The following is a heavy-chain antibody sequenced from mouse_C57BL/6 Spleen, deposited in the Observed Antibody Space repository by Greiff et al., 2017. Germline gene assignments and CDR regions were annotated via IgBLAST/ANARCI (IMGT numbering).Heavy chain of an antibody. CDR3: ARGGYGGGWYCEV. CDR1: GYAFSSSW. V-gene: IGHV1-82*01. J-gene: IGHJ1*03. CDR2: IYPGDGDT. D-gene: IGHD1-1*02. Sequence: QVQLQQSGPELVKPGASVKISCKASGYAFSSSWMNWVKQRPGKGLEWIGRIYPGDGDTNYNGKFKGKATLTADKSSSTAYMQLSSLTSEDSAVYFCARGGYGGGWYCEVWGTGTTVTVSS.